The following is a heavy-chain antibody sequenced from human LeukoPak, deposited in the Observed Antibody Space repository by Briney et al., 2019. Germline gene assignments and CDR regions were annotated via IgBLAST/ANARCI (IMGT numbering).Heavy chain of an antibody. CDR2: IYTSGST. Sequence: SETLSLTCTVSGGSISSYYWSWIRKPAGKGLEWIGRIYTSGSTNYNPSLKSRVTMSVDTSKNQFSLKLSPVTAADTAVYYCRFGYHHNYGMDVWGQGTTATVSS. CDR1: GGSISSYY. CDR3: RFGYHHNYGMDV. D-gene: IGHD5-18*01. V-gene: IGHV4-4*07. J-gene: IGHJ6*02.